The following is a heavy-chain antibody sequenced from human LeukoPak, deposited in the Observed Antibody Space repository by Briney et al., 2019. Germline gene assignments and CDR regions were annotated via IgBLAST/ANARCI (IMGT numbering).Heavy chain of an antibody. V-gene: IGHV3-21*01. J-gene: IGHJ4*02. Sequence: NPGGSLRLSCAASGFTFSSYSMIWVRQAPGKGLEWVSSISSSSTYIYYADSVKGRFTISRDNAKHSLYLQMNSLRAEDTAVYYCAPPVTAGVDYWGQGTLVTVSS. CDR3: APPVTAGVDY. CDR1: GFTFSSYS. D-gene: IGHD5-18*01. CDR2: ISSSSTYI.